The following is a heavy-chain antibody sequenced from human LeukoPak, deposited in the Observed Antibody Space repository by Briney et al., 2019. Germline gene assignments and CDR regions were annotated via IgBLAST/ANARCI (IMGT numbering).Heavy chain of an antibody. CDR3: ARLSTPNLYYFDY. D-gene: IGHD3-16*02. V-gene: IGHV1-2*02. CDR2: INPNSGVT. J-gene: IGHJ4*02. CDR1: GYTFTGYH. Sequence: ASVKVSCKASGYTFTGYHMHWVRPAPGQGLEWMGWINPNSGVTYYAQKFQGRVSMTRDTSISTAYMEVSRLRSDDSALYYCARLSTPNLYYFDYWGQGTLVTVSS.